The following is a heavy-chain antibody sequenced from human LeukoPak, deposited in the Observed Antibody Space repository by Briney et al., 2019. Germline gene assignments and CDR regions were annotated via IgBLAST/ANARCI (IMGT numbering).Heavy chain of an antibody. J-gene: IGHJ3*02. CDR1: GFTFSSYR. V-gene: IGHV3-74*01. CDR3: AGDPISYGYAFDI. CDR2: INSDGSST. Sequence: GGSLRLSCAASGFTFSSYRMHWVRQAPGKGLVWVSRINSDGSSTSYADSVKGRFTISRDNAKNTLYLQMNSLRAEDTAVYYCAGDPISYGYAFDIWGQGTMVTVSS. D-gene: IGHD5-18*01.